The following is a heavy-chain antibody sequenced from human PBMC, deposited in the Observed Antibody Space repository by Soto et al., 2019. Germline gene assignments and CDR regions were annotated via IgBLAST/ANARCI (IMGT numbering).Heavy chain of an antibody. CDR2: VSEYGDVT. CDR1: GFTFSSYW. CDR3: VPGSSGTRGEDS. J-gene: IGHJ4*02. V-gene: IGHV3-23*01. Sequence: GGSLSLSCAASGFTFSSYWMSWVRQAPGKGLDWVSTVSEYGDVTYYADSVRGRFTISRDNSKNTLYLQLNNLRVGDTAVYYCVPGSSGTRGEDSWGPGVVVTVSS. D-gene: IGHD3-10*01.